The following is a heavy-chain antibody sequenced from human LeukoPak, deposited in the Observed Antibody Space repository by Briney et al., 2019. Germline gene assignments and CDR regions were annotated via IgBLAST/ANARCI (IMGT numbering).Heavy chain of an antibody. D-gene: IGHD1-7*01. Sequence: GGSLGLSCAASGFTFSNAWMSWVRQAPGKGLEWVGRIKSKTDGGTTDYAAPVKGRFTISRHKSQNTLYLQMNSLRAEDTAVYYCAKLTGTTDCWGQGTLVTVSS. CDR1: GFTFSNAW. V-gene: IGHV3-15*01. CDR2: IKSKTDGGTT. J-gene: IGHJ4*02. CDR3: AKLTGTTDC.